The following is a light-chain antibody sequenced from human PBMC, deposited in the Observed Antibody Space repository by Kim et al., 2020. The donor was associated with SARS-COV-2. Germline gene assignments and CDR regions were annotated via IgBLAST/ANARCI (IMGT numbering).Light chain of an antibody. CDR1: QTVSSSY. Sequence: SPGQSVTLSCRASQTVSSSYVAWYQQKPGLAPRLLIHDASSRATGIPDRFSGRGSGTDFTLTISRLEPEDFAVYYCHQYGSSPYTFGQGTKLEI. J-gene: IGKJ2*01. V-gene: IGKV3D-20*01. CDR3: HQYGSSPYT. CDR2: DAS.